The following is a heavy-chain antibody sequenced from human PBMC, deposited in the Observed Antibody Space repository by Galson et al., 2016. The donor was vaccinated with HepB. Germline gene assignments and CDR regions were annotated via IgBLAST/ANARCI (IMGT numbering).Heavy chain of an antibody. CDR2: IYPSDSDT. CDR1: GYNFLTSW. J-gene: IGHJ3*01. Sequence: QSGAEVKKPGESLKISCKGSGYNFLTSWIGWVRQMPGKGLEWMAMIYPSDSDTRYSPSLQGQVTMSVDKSSSTAYLQWSSLKASDTAIYYCSRERAGGIGAPISACDLWGQGTMVTVSS. CDR3: SRERAGGIGAPISACDL. V-gene: IGHV5-51*01. D-gene: IGHD3-10*01.